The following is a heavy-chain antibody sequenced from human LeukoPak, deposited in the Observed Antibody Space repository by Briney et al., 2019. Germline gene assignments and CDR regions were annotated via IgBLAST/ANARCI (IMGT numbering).Heavy chain of an antibody. Sequence: GGSLRLSCAASGFTFSSYSMNWVRQAPGKGLEWVSSISSSSSYIYYADSVKGRFTISRDNAKNSLYLQMNSLRAEDTAVYYCARDGSRDGYNWHAFDIWGQGTMVTVSS. CDR2: ISSSSSYI. J-gene: IGHJ3*02. V-gene: IGHV3-21*01. CDR3: ARDGSRDGYNWHAFDI. CDR1: GFTFSSYS. D-gene: IGHD5-24*01.